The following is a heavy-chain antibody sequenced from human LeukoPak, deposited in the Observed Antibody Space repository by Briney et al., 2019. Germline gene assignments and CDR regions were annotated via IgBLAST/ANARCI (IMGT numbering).Heavy chain of an antibody. J-gene: IGHJ4*02. D-gene: IGHD1-1*01. CDR1: GFAFNSYS. CDR2: IKHDGSEK. V-gene: IGHV3-7*01. Sequence: GGSLRLSCTASGFAFNSYSMTWVRQAPGKGLEWVANIKHDGSEKYYVDSVRGRVTISRDNAKNSLYLQMNTLRAEDTAVYFCARHNYYHFDYWGQGTLVTASS. CDR3: ARHNYYHFDY.